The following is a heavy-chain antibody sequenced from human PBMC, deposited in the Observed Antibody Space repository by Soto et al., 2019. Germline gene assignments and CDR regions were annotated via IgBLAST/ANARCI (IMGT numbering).Heavy chain of an antibody. CDR2: ISYDGSKK. CDR1: GFTFRSSA. V-gene: IGHV3-30*04. Sequence: PGGSLRRSCTASGFTFRSSAIHWVRQAPGNGREWVSVISYDGSKKCYADSVKGRFTISRDNSKNTLYLQMNSLRAEDTALYYCATAFCGGTSCHGGNFDYWGQGTLVTVYS. CDR3: ATAFCGGTSCHGGNFDY. D-gene: IGHD2-2*01. J-gene: IGHJ4*02.